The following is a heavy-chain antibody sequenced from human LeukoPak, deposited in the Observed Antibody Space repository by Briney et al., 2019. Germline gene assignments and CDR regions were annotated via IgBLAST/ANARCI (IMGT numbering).Heavy chain of an antibody. Sequence: TGGSLRLSCAPSGFTFSSNAMSWVRQAPGKGLEWVSAISTGGGSTYYADSVKGRFTISRDNPDNTLYLQMNNLRAEDTAVYYCAKPRDSIVGTTTPTRLATLDIWGQGTMVTVSS. J-gene: IGHJ3*02. CDR2: ISTGGGST. V-gene: IGHV3-23*01. CDR3: AKPRDSIVGTTTPTRLATLDI. D-gene: IGHD1-26*01. CDR1: GFTFSSNA.